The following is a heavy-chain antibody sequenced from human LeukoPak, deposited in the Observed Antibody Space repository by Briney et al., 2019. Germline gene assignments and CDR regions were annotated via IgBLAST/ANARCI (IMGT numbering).Heavy chain of an antibody. CDR1: GGTFSSYV. Sequence: ASVKVSCKASGGTFSSYVISWVRQAPGQGLEWMGIINPSGGSTSYAQKFQGRVTMTRDTSTSTVYMELSSLRSEDTAVYYCARDVGRGSYHLLDYWGQGTLVTVSS. CDR2: INPSGGST. J-gene: IGHJ4*02. V-gene: IGHV1-46*01. D-gene: IGHD1-26*01. CDR3: ARDVGRGSYHLLDY.